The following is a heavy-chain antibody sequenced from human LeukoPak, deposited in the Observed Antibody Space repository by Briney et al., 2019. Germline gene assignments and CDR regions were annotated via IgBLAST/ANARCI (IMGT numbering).Heavy chain of an antibody. CDR1: GGFISGSGHY. CDR2: IHPGGSI. CDR3: STGGDTAKGGDS. J-gene: IGHJ4*02. Sequence: SETLSLTCTVSGGFISGSGHYWTWTRQHPGEGLEWLGFIHPGGSIYYNPSLSGRLIISADTSKNQMSLKLSSVMAADTAVYYCSTGGDTAKGGDSWGQGTLVTVSS. V-gene: IGHV4-31*03. D-gene: IGHD5-18*01.